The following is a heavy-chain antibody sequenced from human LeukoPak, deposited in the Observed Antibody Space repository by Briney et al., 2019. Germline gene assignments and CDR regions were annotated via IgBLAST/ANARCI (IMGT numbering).Heavy chain of an antibody. J-gene: IGHJ6*03. V-gene: IGHV3-15*01. CDR2: IKSKTDGGTT. Sequence: GGSLRLSCAASGFTFSNAWMSWVRQAPGKGLEWVGRIKSKTDGGTTDYAAPVKGRFTISRDDSRNTLYLQMNSLKTEDTAVYYCARVNYDIQTTPLYYYYYYMDVWGKGTTVTVSS. CDR1: GFTFSNAW. CDR3: ARVNYDIQTTPLYYYYYYMDV. D-gene: IGHD3-9*01.